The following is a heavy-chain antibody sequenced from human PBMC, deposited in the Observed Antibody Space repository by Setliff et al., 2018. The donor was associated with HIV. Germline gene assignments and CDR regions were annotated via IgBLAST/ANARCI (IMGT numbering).Heavy chain of an antibody. CDR2: NGIINGSK. V-gene: IGHV3-48*01. CDR1: GFPLRSYR. D-gene: IGHD5-18*01. J-gene: IGHJ6*03. Sequence: GGSLRLSCAASGFPLRSYRMNWVRQAPGKGLEWISYNGIINGSKHYADSMEGRFTISRDDAKNTLYLQMNSLRAEDTAVYYCARDQWGYSYGYYYYYMDVWGKGTTVTAP. CDR3: ARDQWGYSYGYYYYYMDV.